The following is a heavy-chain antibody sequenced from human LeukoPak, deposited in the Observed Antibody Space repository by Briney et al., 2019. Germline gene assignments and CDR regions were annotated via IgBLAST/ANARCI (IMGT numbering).Heavy chain of an antibody. J-gene: IGHJ6*02. CDR3: ASSTKGVFYGMDV. V-gene: IGHV3-23*01. D-gene: IGHD2-2*01. CDR2: ISGSGGST. CDR1: GFTFSSYA. Sequence: GGSLRLSCAASGFTFSSYAMSWVRQAPGKGLEWVSAISGSGGSTYYADSVKGRFTISRDNSKNTLYLQMNSLRAEDTAVYYCASSTKGVFYGMDVWGQGTTVTVSS.